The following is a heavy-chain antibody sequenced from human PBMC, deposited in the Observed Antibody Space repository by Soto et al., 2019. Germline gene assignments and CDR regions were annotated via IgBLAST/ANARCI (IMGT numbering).Heavy chain of an antibody. CDR1: GGTFSSYA. CDR2: IIPIFGTA. D-gene: IGHD3-3*01. CDR3: ARGPRFLEWLSYDY. J-gene: IGHJ4*02. V-gene: IGHV1-69*13. Sequence: SVKVSCKASGGTFSSYAISWVRQAPGQGLEWMGGIIPIFGTANYAQKFQGRVTITADESTSTAYMELSSLRSEDTAVYYCARGPRFLEWLSYDYWGQGTLVTVSS.